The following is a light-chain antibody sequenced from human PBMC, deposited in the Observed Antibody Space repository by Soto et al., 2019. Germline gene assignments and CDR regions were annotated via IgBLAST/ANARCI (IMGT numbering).Light chain of an antibody. CDR3: QQRFKWPGLT. Sequence: LTQSPATLSLSPGERATLSCRASQSVNTFLAWYQQKPGQAPRLLISDASNRATGIPARFSGSGSGTDFTLTISSLEPEDFAVYYCQQRFKWPGLTFGGGTKVDIK. J-gene: IGKJ4*01. CDR2: DAS. V-gene: IGKV3-11*01. CDR1: QSVNTF.